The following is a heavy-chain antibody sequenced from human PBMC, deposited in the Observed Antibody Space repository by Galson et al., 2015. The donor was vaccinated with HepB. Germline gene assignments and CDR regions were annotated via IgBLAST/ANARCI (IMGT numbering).Heavy chain of an antibody. V-gene: IGHV3-64*01. CDR3: ARVPPEGYDFWSGYYTD. J-gene: IGHJ4*02. D-gene: IGHD3-3*01. CDR1: GFTFSSYA. CDR2: ISSNGGST. Sequence: LRLSCAASGFTFSSYAMHWVRQAPGKGLEYVSAISSNGGSTYYANSVKGRFTISRDNSKNTLYLQMGSLRAKDMAVYYCARVPPEGYDFWSGYYTDWGQGTLVTVSS.